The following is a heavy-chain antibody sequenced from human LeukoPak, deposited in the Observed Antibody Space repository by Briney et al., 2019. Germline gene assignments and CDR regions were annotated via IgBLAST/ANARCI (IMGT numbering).Heavy chain of an antibody. Sequence: GASVKVSCKASGGTFSSYAISWVRQAPGQGLEWMGRIIPILGIVHYAQKFQGRVTITADKSTSTAYMELSSLRSEDTAVYYCARDSSTAAAGTSEANWFDPWGQGTLVTVSS. V-gene: IGHV1-69*04. CDR1: GGTFSSYA. CDR3: ARDSSTAAAGTSEANWFDP. D-gene: IGHD6-13*01. CDR2: IIPILGIV. J-gene: IGHJ5*02.